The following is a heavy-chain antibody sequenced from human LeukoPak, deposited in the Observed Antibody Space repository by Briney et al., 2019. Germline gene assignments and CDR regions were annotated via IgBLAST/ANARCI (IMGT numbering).Heavy chain of an antibody. Sequence: GGSLRLSCAASGFTFSSYSMDWVRQAPGKGLEWVSYISSDSRTIYYADSVKGRFTISRDNAKNSLYLQMKSLRDEDTAVYYCARYGSGTSYITNYFDYWGQGTLVTVSS. CDR2: ISSDSRTI. V-gene: IGHV3-48*02. D-gene: IGHD3-10*01. J-gene: IGHJ4*02. CDR3: ARYGSGTSYITNYFDY. CDR1: GFTFSSYS.